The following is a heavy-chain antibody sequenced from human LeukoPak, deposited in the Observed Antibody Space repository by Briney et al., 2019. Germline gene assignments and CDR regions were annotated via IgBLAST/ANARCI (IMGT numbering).Heavy chain of an antibody. J-gene: IGHJ4*02. D-gene: IGHD2-2*01. V-gene: IGHV3-74*01. CDR2: ISGSGGST. CDR1: GFTFTTYW. Sequence: GGSLRLSCAASGFTFTTYWMHWVRQAPGKGLEWVSAISGSGGSTYYADSVKGRFTFSRDNAKNTLYLQMNSLRAEDTAVYYCARWGPYCSSTSCYGLGYWGQGTLVTVSS. CDR3: ARWGPYCSSTSCYGLGY.